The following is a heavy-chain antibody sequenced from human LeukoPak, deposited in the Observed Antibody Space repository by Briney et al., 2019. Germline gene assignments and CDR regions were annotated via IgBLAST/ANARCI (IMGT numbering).Heavy chain of an antibody. CDR3: AREVRAATGKLGYFDY. V-gene: IGHV5-51*01. D-gene: IGHD2-15*01. Sequence: GESLQISCKGSGYSFTSYWIGWVRPMPGKGLEWMGIIYPGDSDTRYSPSFQGQVTISADKSISTAYLQWSSLKASDTAMYYCAREVRAATGKLGYFDYWGQGTLVTVSS. CDR2: IYPGDSDT. J-gene: IGHJ4*02. CDR1: GYSFTSYW.